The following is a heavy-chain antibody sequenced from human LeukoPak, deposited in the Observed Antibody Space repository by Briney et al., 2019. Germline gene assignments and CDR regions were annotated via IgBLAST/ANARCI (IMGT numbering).Heavy chain of an antibody. J-gene: IGHJ4*02. D-gene: IGHD4-17*01. CDR1: GGTFSSYA. Sequence: GASVKVSCKASGGTFSSYAISWVRQAPGQGLEWMGRIIPIFGTANYAQKFQGRVTITTGESTSTAYMELSSLRSEDTAVYYCAIHDYGDPLGVRPFDYWGQGTLVTVSS. V-gene: IGHV1-69*05. CDR2: IIPIFGTA. CDR3: AIHDYGDPLGVRPFDY.